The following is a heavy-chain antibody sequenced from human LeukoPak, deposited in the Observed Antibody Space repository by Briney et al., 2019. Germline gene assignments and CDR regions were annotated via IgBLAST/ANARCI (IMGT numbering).Heavy chain of an antibody. V-gene: IGHV4-34*01. CDR1: GGSFSGYY. CDR3: ARDSGGTIH. Sequence: PSETLSLTCAVYGGSFSGYYWSWIRQPPGKGLEWIGEINHSGSTNYNPSLKSRVTISVDTSKNQFSLKLSSVTAADTAVYYCARDSGGTIHWGQGTLVTVSS. CDR2: INHSGST. D-gene: IGHD1-7*01. J-gene: IGHJ4*02.